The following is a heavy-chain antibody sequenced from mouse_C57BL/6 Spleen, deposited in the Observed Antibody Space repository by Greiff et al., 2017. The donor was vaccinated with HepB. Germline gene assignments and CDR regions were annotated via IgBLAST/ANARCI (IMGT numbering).Heavy chain of an antibody. V-gene: IGHV1-50*01. CDR2: IDPSDSYT. Sequence: QVQLKQPGAELVKPGASVKLSCKASGYTFTSYWMQWVKQRPGQGLEWIGEIDPSDSYTNYNQKFKGKATLTVDTSSSTAYMQLSSLTSEDSAVYYCARSLGRRYAMDYWGQGTSVTVSS. CDR1: GYTFTSYW. CDR3: ARSLGRRYAMDY. D-gene: IGHD3-3*01. J-gene: IGHJ4*01.